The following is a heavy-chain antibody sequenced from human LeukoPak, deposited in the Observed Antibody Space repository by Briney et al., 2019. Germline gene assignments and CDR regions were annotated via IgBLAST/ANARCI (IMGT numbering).Heavy chain of an antibody. CDR2: INPNSGDT. Sequence: ASVKVSCKASGYTFTGYYMHWVRQAPGQGLEWMGWINPNSGDTNYAQKFQGRVTMTRDTSISTAYMELSRLTSDDTAVFYCARGRLGSGSQYDAFDIWGQGTMVTVSS. V-gene: IGHV1-2*02. CDR1: GYTFTGYY. D-gene: IGHD3-10*01. J-gene: IGHJ3*02. CDR3: ARGRLGSGSQYDAFDI.